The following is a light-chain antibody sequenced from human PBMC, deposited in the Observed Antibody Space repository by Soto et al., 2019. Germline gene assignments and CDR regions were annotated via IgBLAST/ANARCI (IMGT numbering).Light chain of an antibody. J-gene: IGLJ2*01. V-gene: IGLV1-51*02. CDR3: ATWDSSLKIVV. Sequence: QSALTQPPSVSAAPGQKVTISCSGGSSNIGNNYVSWYQQLPGTAPKVLITENNKRPSGIPDRFSGSKSGTSAILGISGLQTGDEAYYYCATWDSSLKIVVFGGGTKVTVL. CDR2: ENN. CDR1: SSNIGNNY.